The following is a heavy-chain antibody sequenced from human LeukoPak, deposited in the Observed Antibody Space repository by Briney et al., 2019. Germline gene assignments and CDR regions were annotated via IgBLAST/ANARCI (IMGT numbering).Heavy chain of an antibody. CDR1: GFTFSTYA. CDR3: AKDFVGVVADALDF. D-gene: IGHD2-15*01. CDR2: ISRNGDKT. J-gene: IGHJ3*01. V-gene: IGHV3-23*01. Sequence: PGGSLRLSCAASGFTFSTYAMSWVRQAPGMGLQWVSSISRNGDKTYYADSVKGRFTISRDNSKNTLDLQMNTLRVEDTAIYYCAKDFVGVVADALDFWGQGALVTVSS.